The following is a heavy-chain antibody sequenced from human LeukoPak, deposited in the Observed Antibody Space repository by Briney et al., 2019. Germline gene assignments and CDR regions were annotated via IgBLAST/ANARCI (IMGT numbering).Heavy chain of an antibody. CDR2: IYTSGST. J-gene: IGHJ3*02. CDR1: GGSISSGSYY. V-gene: IGHV4-61*02. CDR3: ARETNDLRGTRAFDI. D-gene: IGHD3-3*01. Sequence: PSETLSLTCTVSGGSISSGSYYWSWIRQPAGKGLEWIGRIYTSGSTNYNPSLKSRVTISVDTSKNQFSLKLSSVTAADTAVYYCARETNDLRGTRAFDIWGQGTMVTVSS.